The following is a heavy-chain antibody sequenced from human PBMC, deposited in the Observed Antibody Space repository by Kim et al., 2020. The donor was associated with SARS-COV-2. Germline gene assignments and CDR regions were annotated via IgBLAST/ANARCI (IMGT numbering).Heavy chain of an antibody. CDR2: INHSGST. D-gene: IGHD3-10*01. J-gene: IGHJ6*02. CDR3: SGSQDVDSGRYGGMDG. CDR1: GGSFNDYY. V-gene: IGHV4-34*01. Sequence: SETLSLTCAVYGGSFNDYYWSWIRQPPGKGLEWIGEINHSGSTNYNPSLRSRVIISVDTSKNHFSLKLSSVIAADTAVYYCSGSQDVDSGRYGGMDGRG.